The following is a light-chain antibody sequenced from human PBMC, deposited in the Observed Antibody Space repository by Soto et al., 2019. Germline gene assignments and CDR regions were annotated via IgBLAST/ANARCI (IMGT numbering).Light chain of an antibody. V-gene: IGKV2-30*01. CDR3: MQGTHWPRT. J-gene: IGKJ1*01. CDR2: RVS. Sequence: DVVMTQSPLSLPVTLGQPASISCRSSQSLVYSDGNTHLSWFQQRTGQSPRRLIYRVSNRDSGVQDRFSGSGSGTDFTLEISRVEAEDVGVYYCMQGTHWPRTFGQWTKGEIK. CDR1: QSLVYSDGNTH.